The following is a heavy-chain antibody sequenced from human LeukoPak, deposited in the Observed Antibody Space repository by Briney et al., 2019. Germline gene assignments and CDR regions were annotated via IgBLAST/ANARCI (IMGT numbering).Heavy chain of an antibody. CDR3: ARGPAWGYSSPYYFDY. D-gene: IGHD5-18*01. V-gene: IGHV1-8*03. CDR2: MNPNSGNT. J-gene: IGHJ4*02. Sequence: ASVKVSCKASSYTFTRYGISWVRQATGQGLEWMGWMNPNSGNTGYAQKFQGRVTITRNTSISTAYMELSSLRSEDTAVYYCARGPAWGYSSPYYFDYWGQGTLVTVSS. CDR1: SYTFTRYG.